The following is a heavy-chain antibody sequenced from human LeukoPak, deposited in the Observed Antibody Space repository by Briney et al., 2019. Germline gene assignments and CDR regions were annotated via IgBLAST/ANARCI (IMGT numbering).Heavy chain of an antibody. V-gene: IGHV3-43D*03. CDR1: GFTFDDYA. Sequence: LTGGSLRLSCAASGFTFDDYAMHWVRQAPGKGLEWVSLISWDGGSTYYADSVKGRFTISRDNSKNSLYLQMNSLRAEDTALYYCAKLGCSSTSCYFDAFDIWGQGTMVTVSS. CDR3: AKLGCSSTSCYFDAFDI. CDR2: ISWDGGST. D-gene: IGHD2-2*01. J-gene: IGHJ3*02.